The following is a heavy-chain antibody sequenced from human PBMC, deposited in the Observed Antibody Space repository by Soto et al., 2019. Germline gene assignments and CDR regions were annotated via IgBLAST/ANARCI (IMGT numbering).Heavy chain of an antibody. CDR1: GFTFSRYW. V-gene: IGHV3-7*05. Sequence: GSLRLSCAASGFTFSRYWMSWVRQAPGKGLEWVANIKQDGSEKYYVDSVKGRFTISRDNAKNSLYLQMNSLRAEDTAVYYCARDSARAVAGYDYWGQGTLVTVSS. D-gene: IGHD6-19*01. J-gene: IGHJ4*02. CDR2: IKQDGSEK. CDR3: ARDSARAVAGYDY.